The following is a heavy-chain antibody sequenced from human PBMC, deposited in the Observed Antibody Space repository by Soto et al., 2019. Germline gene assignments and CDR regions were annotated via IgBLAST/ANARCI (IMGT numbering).Heavy chain of an antibody. D-gene: IGHD2-15*01. Sequence: QVQLQESGPGLVKPSETLSLNCTVSGGSISSFYWSWVRQTPGKGLEWIGYISYSGSTNYNPSLNRRVTISVDQSKQQFSLKLTSVTTADTAVYYCTRRQGSYLDQWGQGTLVTVSS. J-gene: IGHJ4*02. V-gene: IGHV4-59*01. CDR3: TRRQGSYLDQ. CDR1: GGSISSFY. CDR2: ISYSGST.